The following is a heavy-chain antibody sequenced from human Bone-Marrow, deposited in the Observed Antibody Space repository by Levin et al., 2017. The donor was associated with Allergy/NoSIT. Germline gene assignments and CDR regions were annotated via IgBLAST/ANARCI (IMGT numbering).Heavy chain of an antibody. V-gene: IGHV3-11*01. CDR2: ISSSGSTI. Sequence: GGSLRLSCAASGFTFSDYYMSWIRQAPGKGLEWVSYISSSGSTIYYADSVKGRFTISRDNAKNSLYLQMNSLRAEDTAVYYCAREAVVPAAMLGEYYYYYMDGWGKGTTVTVSS. CDR1: GFTFSDYY. J-gene: IGHJ6*03. D-gene: IGHD2-2*01. CDR3: AREAVVPAAMLGEYYYYYMDG.